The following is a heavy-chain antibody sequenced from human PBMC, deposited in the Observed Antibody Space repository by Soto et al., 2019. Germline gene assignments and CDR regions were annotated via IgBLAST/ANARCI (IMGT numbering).Heavy chain of an antibody. CDR2: ITFSGNTV. J-gene: IGHJ6*02. CDR3: ARVSWREKYGMDV. Sequence: GGSLRLSGAASGFTFSDSYMSWIRQAPGKGLEWISYITFSGNTVYYADSLKGRLTISRDNAKNSLYLQMNRLRAEDTAVYYCARVSWREKYGMDVWGQGTTVTVSS. CDR1: GFTFSDSY. V-gene: IGHV3-11*01.